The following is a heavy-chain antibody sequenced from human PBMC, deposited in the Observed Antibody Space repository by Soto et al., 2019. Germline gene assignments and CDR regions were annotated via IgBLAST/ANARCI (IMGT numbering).Heavy chain of an antibody. CDR1: GFTFSSYA. CDR2: ISYDGSNK. D-gene: IGHD5-12*01. Sequence: QVQLVESGGGVVQPGRSLRLSCAASGFTFSSYAMHWVRQAPGKGLEWVAVISYDGSNKYYADSVKGRFTISRDNSKNTLYLQMNSLRAEDTAVYYCARGYYAPSGYDLGNYYYYGMDVW. CDR3: ARGYYAPSGYDLGNYYYYGMDV. V-gene: IGHV3-30-3*01. J-gene: IGHJ6*01.